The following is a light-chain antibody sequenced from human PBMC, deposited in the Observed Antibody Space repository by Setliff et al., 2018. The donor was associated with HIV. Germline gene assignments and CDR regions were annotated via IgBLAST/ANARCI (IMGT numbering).Light chain of an antibody. CDR1: SSDVGGYRH. J-gene: IGLJ3*02. Sequence: QSALTQPASVSGSPGQSITISCTGTSSDVGGYRHVSWYQQHPGKAPKLIIYEVRNRPSGVSNRFSGSKSGNTASLTISGLRAEDEADYYCSSYKTGNTLVFGGGTKVTVL. CDR3: SSYKTGNTLV. CDR2: EVR. V-gene: IGLV2-14*01.